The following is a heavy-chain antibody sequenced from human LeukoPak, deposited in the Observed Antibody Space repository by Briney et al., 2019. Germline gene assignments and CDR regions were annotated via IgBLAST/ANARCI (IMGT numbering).Heavy chain of an antibody. D-gene: IGHD4-23*01. V-gene: IGHV3-23*01. CDR2: ISGSGDTT. J-gene: IGHJ4*02. CDR1: GFTFSSYA. CDR3: ARRAGGYSHPYDY. Sequence: GGSLRLSCAASGFTFSSYAMSWVRQAPGKGLEWVSVISGSGDTTNYADSVKGRFTISRDNSKNTLYLQMNSLRAEDTAVYYCARRAGGYSHPYDYWGQGILVTVSS.